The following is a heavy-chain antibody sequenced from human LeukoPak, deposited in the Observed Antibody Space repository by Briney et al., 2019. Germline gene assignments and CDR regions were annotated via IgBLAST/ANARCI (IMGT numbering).Heavy chain of an antibody. CDR1: GFTFSSYA. V-gene: IGHV3-23*01. Sequence: GGSLRLSCAASGFTFSSYAMSWVRQAPGKGPEWVSAISGSGGSTYYADSVKGRFTISRDNSKNTLYLQMNSLRAEDTAVYYCAKSHKYGSGSYSPYYYGMDVWGQGTTVTVSS. D-gene: IGHD3-10*01. CDR2: ISGSGGST. CDR3: AKSHKYGSGSYSPYYYGMDV. J-gene: IGHJ6*02.